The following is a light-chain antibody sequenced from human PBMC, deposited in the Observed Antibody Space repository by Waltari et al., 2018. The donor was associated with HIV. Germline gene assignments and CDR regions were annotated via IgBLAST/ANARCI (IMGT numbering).Light chain of an antibody. J-gene: IGKJ5*01. V-gene: IGKV3-20*01. CDR3: QQYGTSPIT. Sequence: EIVLTQSPGTLSLSPGARAALSCRASLRVSANYLAWYHQKPGQAPRLLIYGASSSATGIPDRFSGSGSGTDFTLTISRLEPEDFAVYYCQQYGTSPITFGQGTRLEIK. CDR1: LRVSANY. CDR2: GAS.